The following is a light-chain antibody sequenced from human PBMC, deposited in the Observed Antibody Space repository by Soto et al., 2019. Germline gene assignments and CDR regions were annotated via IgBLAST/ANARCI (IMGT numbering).Light chain of an antibody. V-gene: IGKV3-20*01. CDR3: QQFGSSRLT. CDR1: QSVSSNY. Sequence: EIVLTQPPGTMSLSPGERATLSCRASQSVSSNYLAWYQQKPGQAPRLLIYGASSRATGIPDRFGGSGSGTDFTLTISRLEPEDFAVYYCQQFGSSRLTFGGGTKVDIK. CDR2: GAS. J-gene: IGKJ4*01.